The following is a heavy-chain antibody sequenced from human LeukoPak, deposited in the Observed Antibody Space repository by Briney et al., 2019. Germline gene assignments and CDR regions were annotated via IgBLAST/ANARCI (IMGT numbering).Heavy chain of an antibody. CDR2: IYYSGSS. Sequence: SETLSLTCTVSGGSVSSTGYYWGWIRPPPGKGLEWIGSIYYSGSSYYNPSLRNRVTISVDTSMSQFSLNLTSVTAGETAVYYCARHPVAVSRGANFDYWGQGTLVTVSS. V-gene: IGHV4-39*01. CDR3: ARHPVAVSRGANFDY. CDR1: GGSVSSTGYY. D-gene: IGHD6-19*01. J-gene: IGHJ4*02.